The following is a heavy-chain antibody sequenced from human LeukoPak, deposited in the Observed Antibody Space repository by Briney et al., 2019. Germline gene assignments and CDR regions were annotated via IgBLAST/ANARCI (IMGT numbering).Heavy chain of an antibody. CDR1: GYTFTGYY. CDR2: INLNSGGT. J-gene: IGHJ5*02. V-gene: IGHV1-2*02. D-gene: IGHD3-3*01. CDR3: ARDLYDFWSGYLLGRFDP. Sequence: ASVKVSCKASGYTFTGYYMHWVRQAPGQGLEWMGWINLNSGGTNYAQKFQGRVTMTRDTSISTAYMELSRLRSDDTAVYYCARDLYDFWSGYLLGRFDPWGQGTLVTVSS.